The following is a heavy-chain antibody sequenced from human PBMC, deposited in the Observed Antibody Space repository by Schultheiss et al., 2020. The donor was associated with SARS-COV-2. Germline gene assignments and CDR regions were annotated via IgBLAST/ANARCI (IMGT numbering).Heavy chain of an antibody. D-gene: IGHD4-11*01. CDR1: GFTFDDYA. CDR3: ARDDNYSNYYYYMDV. Sequence: GGSLRLSCAASGFTFDDYAMHWVRQAPGKGLEWVSAISWNSGSIGYADSVKGRFTISRDNAKNSLYLQMNSLRAEDTAVYYCARDDNYSNYYYYMDVWGKGTTVTVSS. CDR2: ISWNSGSI. J-gene: IGHJ6*03. V-gene: IGHV3-9*01.